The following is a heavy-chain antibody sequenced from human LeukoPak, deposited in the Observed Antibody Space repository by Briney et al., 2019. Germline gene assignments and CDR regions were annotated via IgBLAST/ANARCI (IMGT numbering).Heavy chain of an antibody. J-gene: IGHJ4*01. CDR1: GFTFISYG. D-gene: IGHD2-21*02. CDR3: ARELPREVTLDY. CDR2: INTDGSGT. V-gene: IGHV3-74*01. Sequence: GGSLRLSCAVSGFTFISYGMQWVRQAPGKGLAWFSRINTDGSGTAYADSVKGRFTISRDHAKNTLYLQMNSLRAEDTALYYCARELPREVTLDYWGQGTLVTVSS.